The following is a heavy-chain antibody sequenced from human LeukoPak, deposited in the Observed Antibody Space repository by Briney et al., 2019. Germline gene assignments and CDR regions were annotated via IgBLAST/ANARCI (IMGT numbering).Heavy chain of an antibody. CDR3: ARDLRYCSGGSCYGGDFDY. CDR2: TYYRSKWYN. V-gene: IGHV6-1*01. CDR1: GDSVSSNSAA. D-gene: IGHD2-15*01. J-gene: IGHJ4*02. Sequence: SQTLSLTCAISGDSVSSNSAAWNWIRQSPSRGLEWLGRTYYRSKWYNDYAVSVKSRITINPDTSKNQFSLQLNPVTPEDTAVYYCARDLRYCSGGSCYGGDFDYWGQGTLVTVSS.